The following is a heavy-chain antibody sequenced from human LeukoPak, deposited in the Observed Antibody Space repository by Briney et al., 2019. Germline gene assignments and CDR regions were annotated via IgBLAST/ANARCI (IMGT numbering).Heavy chain of an antibody. Sequence: SETLSLTCTVSGGSISSYYWSWIRQPPGKGLEWIGYIYYSGSTNYNPSLKSRVTISVDTSKNQFSLKLSSVTAADTAVYYCAKHEGYSSSQPFGYWGQGTLVTVSS. D-gene: IGHD6-13*01. CDR2: IYYSGST. CDR3: AKHEGYSSSQPFGY. CDR1: GGSISSYY. V-gene: IGHV4-59*08. J-gene: IGHJ4*02.